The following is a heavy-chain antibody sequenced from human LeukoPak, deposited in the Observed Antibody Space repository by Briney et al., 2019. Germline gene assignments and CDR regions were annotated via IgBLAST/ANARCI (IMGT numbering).Heavy chain of an antibody. D-gene: IGHD3-10*01. V-gene: IGHV3-23*01. CDR2: ISGSGDNT. CDR3: ATGKGTWVRGVTTYAFDY. CDR1: RLTDG. Sequence: GGSLTLSCEPARLTDGMSWVRQDPGKGLEWVSAISGSGDNTFYADSVKGRFTISRDNSKNTLYLQMNSLRAEETAVYYCATGKGTWVRGVTTYAFDYWGQGTLVTVSS. J-gene: IGHJ4*02.